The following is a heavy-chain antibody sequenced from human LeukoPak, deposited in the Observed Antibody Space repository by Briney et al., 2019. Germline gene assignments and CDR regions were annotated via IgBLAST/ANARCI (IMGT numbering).Heavy chain of an antibody. CDR2: INPNSGGT. Sequence: ASVKVSCKASGYTFTGYYMHWMRQAPGQGLEWMGWINPNSGGTNYAQKFQGRVTMTRDTSISTAYMELSRLRSDDTAVYYCARSGWNGGYDERYYYYYGMDVWGQGTTVTVSS. CDR1: GYTFTGYY. D-gene: IGHD5-12*01. CDR3: ARSGWNGGYDERYYYYYGMDV. J-gene: IGHJ6*02. V-gene: IGHV1-2*02.